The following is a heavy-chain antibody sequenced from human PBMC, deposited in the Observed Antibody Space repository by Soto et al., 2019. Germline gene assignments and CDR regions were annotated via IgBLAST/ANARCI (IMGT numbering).Heavy chain of an antibody. V-gene: IGHV5-51*01. D-gene: IGHD3-3*02. CDR3: ARQFSHICDS. CDR2: IKPGTPDI. J-gene: IGHJ4*02. Sequence: PGESLKISCRGVGYKFGIAWIGWVRQMPGKGLEWMGIIKPGTPDIRYSPSCRGHVTISADEAVSTAYLQWSSLKASDTAMYYCARQFSHICDSWGQGTLVTVSS. CDR1: GYKFGIAW.